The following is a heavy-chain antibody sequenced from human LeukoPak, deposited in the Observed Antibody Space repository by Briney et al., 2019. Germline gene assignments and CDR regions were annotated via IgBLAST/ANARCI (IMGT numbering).Heavy chain of an antibody. Sequence: GGSLRLSCAASGFTFSSYWMHWVRQAPGKGLVWVSRIKSDGSTRYADSVKGRFTISRDNAKNTVSLQMNSLRAEGTGVYYCARAPSEIGGYYPEYFRHWGQGTLVTVSP. CDR1: GFTFSSYW. D-gene: IGHD3-22*01. V-gene: IGHV3-74*01. CDR3: ARAPSEIGGYYPEYFRH. J-gene: IGHJ1*01. CDR2: IKSDGST.